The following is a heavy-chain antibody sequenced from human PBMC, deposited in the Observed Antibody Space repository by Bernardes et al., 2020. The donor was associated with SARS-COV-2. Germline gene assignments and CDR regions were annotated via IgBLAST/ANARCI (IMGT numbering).Heavy chain of an antibody. V-gene: IGHV3-11*04. CDR1: GGSFSGYY. CDR2: IITSGESK. Sequence: LSLTCAVYGGSFSGYYWSWIRQAPGKGLEWVSFIITSGESKYYADSVRGRFTISRDNAKDSLSLEMHSLRTEDTAVYYCARDRGYSLGSLSLDYWGQGTLVTVSS. J-gene: IGHJ4*02. CDR3: ARDRGYSLGSLSLDY. D-gene: IGHD3-10*01.